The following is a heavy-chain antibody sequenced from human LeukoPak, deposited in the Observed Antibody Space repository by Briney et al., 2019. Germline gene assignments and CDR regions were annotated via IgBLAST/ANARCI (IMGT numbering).Heavy chain of an antibody. CDR1: GFTFSDYY. J-gene: IGHJ4*02. CDR2: ITSSSYT. V-gene: IGHV3-11*06. D-gene: IGHD3-22*01. Sequence: GGSLRLSCAASGFTFSDYYMSWIRQAPGKGLEWVSYITSSSYTNYADSVKGRFTISRDNAKNSLYLQMNSLRPEDTAVYYCARDAGGYYPDYWGQGTLVTVSS. CDR3: ARDAGGYYPDY.